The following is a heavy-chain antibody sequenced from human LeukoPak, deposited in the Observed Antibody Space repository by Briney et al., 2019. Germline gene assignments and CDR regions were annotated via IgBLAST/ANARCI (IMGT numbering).Heavy chain of an antibody. CDR1: GYTFTGYY. Sequence: ASVKVSCKASGYTFTGYYMHWVRQAPGQGLEWMGWINPNSGGTNYAQKFQGRVTMTRDTSISTAYMELSRLRSDDTAVYYCARGIWDIVVVVAATEFDYWGQGTLVTVSS. CDR3: ARGIWDIVVVVAATEFDY. J-gene: IGHJ4*02. D-gene: IGHD2-15*01. V-gene: IGHV1-2*02. CDR2: INPNSGGT.